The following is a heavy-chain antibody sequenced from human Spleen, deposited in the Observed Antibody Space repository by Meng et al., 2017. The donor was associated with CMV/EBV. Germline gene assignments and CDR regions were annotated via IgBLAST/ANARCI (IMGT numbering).Heavy chain of an antibody. CDR2: MNPNSGNT. Sequence: GESLKVSCKASGYTFTSYDINWVRQATGQGLEWMGWMNPNSGNTGYAQKFQGRVTMTRNTSISTAYMELSSLRFDDTAVYYCARMGTVSAMVHRYSDGMDVWGQGTTVTVSS. J-gene: IGHJ6*02. CDR3: ARMGTVSAMVHRYSDGMDV. CDR1: GYTFTSYD. D-gene: IGHD3-10*01. V-gene: IGHV1-8*01.